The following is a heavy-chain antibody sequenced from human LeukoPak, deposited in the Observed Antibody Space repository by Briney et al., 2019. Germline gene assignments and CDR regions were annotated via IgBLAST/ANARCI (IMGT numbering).Heavy chain of an antibody. CDR3: ARDPSGWYVGDAFDI. CDR2: ISAYNGNT. CDR1: GYTFTSYG. D-gene: IGHD6-19*01. Sequence: ASVKVSCKASGYTFTSYGISWVRQAAGQGLEWMGWISAYNGNTNYAQKLQGRVTMTTDTSTSTAYMELRSLGSDDTAVYYCARDPSGWYVGDAFDIWGQGTLVTVSS. J-gene: IGHJ3*02. V-gene: IGHV1-18*01.